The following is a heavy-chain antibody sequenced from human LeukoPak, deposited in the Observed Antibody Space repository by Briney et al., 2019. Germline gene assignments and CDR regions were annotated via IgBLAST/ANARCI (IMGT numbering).Heavy chain of an antibody. CDR1: GGSISSYY. CDR3: ARGPRYSYCSSTSCYDTDY. Sequence: PSETLSLTCTVSGGSISSYYWSWIRQPPGKGLEWIGYIYYSGSTNYNPSLKSRVTISVDTSKNQFSLKLSSVTAADTAVYYCARGPRYSYCSSTSCYDTDYWGQGALVTVSS. D-gene: IGHD2-2*01. CDR2: IYYSGST. J-gene: IGHJ4*02. V-gene: IGHV4-59*01.